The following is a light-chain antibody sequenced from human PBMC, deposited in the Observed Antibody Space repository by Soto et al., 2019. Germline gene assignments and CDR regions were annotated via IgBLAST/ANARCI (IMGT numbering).Light chain of an antibody. CDR1: PSISTY. CDR3: QQSFSSPRT. Sequence: DLQMTQSPSSLSASVGDRVTITCRASPSISTYLNWYQQKPGKAPNLLIYAASSLQRGVPSRFSGSGSGTDFTLTISSLQPEDFATYYCQQSFSSPRTFGLGTKVEIK. V-gene: IGKV1-39*01. CDR2: AAS. J-gene: IGKJ1*01.